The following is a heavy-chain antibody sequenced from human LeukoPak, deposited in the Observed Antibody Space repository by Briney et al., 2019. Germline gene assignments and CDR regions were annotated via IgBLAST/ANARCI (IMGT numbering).Heavy chain of an antibody. CDR2: FYYSGST. CDR3: VRGYCSGGGCYHFDY. Sequence: SETLSLTCTVSGGSITSYYWNWIRQPPGKGLEWIGYFYYSGSTNYNPSLKSRVTISVDTSKNQFSLKLSSVTAADTAVYYCVRGYCSGGGCYHFDYWGQGTLVTVSS. CDR1: GGSITSYY. V-gene: IGHV4-59*01. D-gene: IGHD2-15*01. J-gene: IGHJ4*02.